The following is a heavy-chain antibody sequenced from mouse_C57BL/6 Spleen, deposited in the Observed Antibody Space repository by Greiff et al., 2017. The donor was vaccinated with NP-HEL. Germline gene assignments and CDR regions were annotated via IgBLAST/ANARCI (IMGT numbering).Heavy chain of an antibody. V-gene: IGHV1-15*01. CDR1: GYTFTDYE. Sequence: QVHVKQSGAELVRPGASVTLSCKASGYTFTDYEMHWVKQTPVHGLEWIGAIDPETGGTAYNQKFKGKAILTADKSSSTAYMELRSLTSEDSAVYYCTRHYYGSSLYYFDYWGQGTTLTVSS. J-gene: IGHJ2*01. CDR3: TRHYYGSSLYYFDY. D-gene: IGHD1-1*01. CDR2: IDPETGGT.